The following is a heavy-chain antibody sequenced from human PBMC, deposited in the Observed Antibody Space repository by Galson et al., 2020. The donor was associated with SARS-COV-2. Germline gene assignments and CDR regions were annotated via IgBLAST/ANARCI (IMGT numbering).Heavy chain of an antibody. V-gene: IGHV3-23*01. CDR2: ISVSGRTT. CDR3: ASEWWGTTTSKAEEYYFEN. CDR1: GFTFSSYA. Sequence: PGGSLRLSCAVSGFTFSSYAMNWVRQAPGEGLEWVSAISVSGRTTYYADSVEGRFTISRDNSKNTLYLQLNSLRVDDTAVYYCASEWWGTTTSKAEEYYFENWGQGTLVTVSS. J-gene: IGHJ4*02. D-gene: IGHD2-15*01.